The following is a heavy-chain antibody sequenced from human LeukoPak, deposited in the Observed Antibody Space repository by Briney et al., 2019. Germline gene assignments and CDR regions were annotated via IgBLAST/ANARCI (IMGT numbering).Heavy chain of an antibody. CDR2: IWYDGSNI. V-gene: IGHV3-33*01. J-gene: IGHJ4*02. Sequence: GRSLRLSCAASGFTFSSYGMHWVREAPGKGLEWVAVIWYDGSNIHYADSVKGRFTISRDNSKNTLYLQMNSLRAEDTAVYYCARKVGMEYYFDYWGQGTLVNVSS. CDR1: GFTFSSYG. D-gene: IGHD3-22*01. CDR3: ARKVGMEYYFDY.